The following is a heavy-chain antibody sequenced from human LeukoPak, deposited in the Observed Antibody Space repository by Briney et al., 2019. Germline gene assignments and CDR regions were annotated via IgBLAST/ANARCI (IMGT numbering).Heavy chain of an antibody. CDR3: ARATNYAILTGYNYFDY. V-gene: IGHV4-59*01. Sequence: PSETLSLTCTVSGGSISGYYWSWIRHPPGKGLEWIGYIYYGGSTNYNPSLKSRVTISVDTSKNQFSLKLSSVTAADTAVYYCARATNYAILTGYNYFDYWGQGTLVTVSS. CDR1: GGSISGYY. J-gene: IGHJ4*02. D-gene: IGHD3-9*01. CDR2: IYYGGST.